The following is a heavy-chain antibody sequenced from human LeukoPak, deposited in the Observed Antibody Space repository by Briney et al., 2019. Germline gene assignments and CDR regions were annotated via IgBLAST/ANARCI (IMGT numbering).Heavy chain of an antibody. J-gene: IGHJ4*02. CDR2: IYTSGST. Sequence: PSETLSLTCTVSSGSISSYYWSWIRQPAGKGLEWIGRIYTSGSTNYNPSLKSRVTMSVDTSKNQFSLKLRSVTTADTAVYYCARILALGSIDYWGQGTLVTVST. CDR3: ARILALGSIDY. D-gene: IGHD2-2*01. CDR1: SGSISSYY. V-gene: IGHV4-4*07.